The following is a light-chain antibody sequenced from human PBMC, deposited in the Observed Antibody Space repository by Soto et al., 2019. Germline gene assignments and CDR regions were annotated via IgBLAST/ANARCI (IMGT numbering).Light chain of an antibody. CDR1: QGISSY. CDR3: LQLNSYPLT. Sequence: IQLTQSPSSLSASVGDRVTITCRASQGISSYLAWYQQKPGKAPKLLIYAASTLQSGVPSRFSGSGSGTDFTLPISSLQPEDFATYYCLQLNSYPLTFGGGTKVEIK. J-gene: IGKJ4*01. CDR2: AAS. V-gene: IGKV1-9*01.